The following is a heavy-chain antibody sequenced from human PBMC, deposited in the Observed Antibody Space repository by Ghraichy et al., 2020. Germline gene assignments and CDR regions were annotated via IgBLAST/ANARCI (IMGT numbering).Heavy chain of an antibody. CDR1: GGTFSSYA. V-gene: IGHV1-69*13. Sequence: SVKVSCKASGGTFSSYAISWVRQAPGQGLEWMGGIIPIFGTANYAQKFQGRVTITADESTSTAYMELSSLRSEDTAVYYCVCSTPRNGPGPRVWGIQLDAFDIWGQGTMVTVSS. CDR3: VCSTPRNGPGPRVWGIQLDAFDI. J-gene: IGHJ3*02. D-gene: IGHD5-18*01. CDR2: IIPIFGTA.